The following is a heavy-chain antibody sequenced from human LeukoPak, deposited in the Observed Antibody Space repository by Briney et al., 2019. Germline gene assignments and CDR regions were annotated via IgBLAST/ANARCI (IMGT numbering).Heavy chain of an antibody. Sequence: PSDTLSLTYTISGGSLSSYYWIWIRQPPARGLEGIGYIYYSGSTNYNPSLKSRVTISVDTSKNQFSLKLSSVTAADTAVYYCARPYYDSSGYHDAFDIWGQGTMVTVSS. D-gene: IGHD3-22*01. CDR2: IYYSGST. V-gene: IGHV4-59*07. CDR1: GGSLSSYY. J-gene: IGHJ3*02. CDR3: ARPYYDSSGYHDAFDI.